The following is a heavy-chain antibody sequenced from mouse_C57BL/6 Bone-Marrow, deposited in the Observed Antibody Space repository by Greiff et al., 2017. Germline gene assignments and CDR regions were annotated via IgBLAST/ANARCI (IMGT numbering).Heavy chain of an antibody. CDR3: ARGDYYDGPFAY. J-gene: IGHJ3*01. CDR1: GYTFTSYW. V-gene: IGHV1-69*01. D-gene: IGHD1-1*02. CDR2: IDPSDSYT. Sequence: QVQLQQPGAELVMPGASVKLSCKASGYTFTSYWMHWVKQRPGQGLEWIGEIDPSDSYTNYNQKFKGKSTLTVDKSSSTAFMPLSSLTSEDSAVYYGARGDYYDGPFAYWGRGTLVTVSA.